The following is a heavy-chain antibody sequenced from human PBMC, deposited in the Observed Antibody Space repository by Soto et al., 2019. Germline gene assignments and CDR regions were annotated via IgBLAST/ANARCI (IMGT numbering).Heavy chain of an antibody. J-gene: IGHJ4*02. CDR3: ARGLAAGDY. Sequence: QVQLVQSGAELKNPGASVKVSCKASGYTFTNYYIHWVRQAPGQGLEWMAIINPNGGSTNYAQKFQGRVTLARDTFTSTVYMELSSLRSEDTAIYYCARGLAAGDYWGQGTLVTVSS. CDR2: INPNGGST. CDR1: GYTFTNYY. V-gene: IGHV1-46*01. D-gene: IGHD6-13*01.